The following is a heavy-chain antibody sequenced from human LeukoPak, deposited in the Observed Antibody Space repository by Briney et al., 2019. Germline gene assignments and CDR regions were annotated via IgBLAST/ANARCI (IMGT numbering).Heavy chain of an antibody. Sequence: GGSLRLSCAAPGFTFSSYAMSWVRQAPGKGLEWVSAISGSGGSTYYADSVKGRFTISRDSSKNTLYLQMNSLRAEDTAVYYCAKDHCGSTSCPPTFEYWGQGTLVTVSS. V-gene: IGHV3-23*01. CDR3: AKDHCGSTSCPPTFEY. J-gene: IGHJ4*02. CDR2: ISGSGGST. D-gene: IGHD2-2*01. CDR1: GFTFSSYA.